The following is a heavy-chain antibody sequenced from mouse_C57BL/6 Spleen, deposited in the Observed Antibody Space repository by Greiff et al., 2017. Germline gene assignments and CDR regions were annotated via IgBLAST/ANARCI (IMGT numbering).Heavy chain of an antibody. D-gene: IGHD2-1*01. CDR2: ISSGGSYT. CDR3: ARHYGNYYFDY. CDR1: GFTFSSYG. Sequence: EVQGVESGGDLVKPGGSLKLSCAASGFTFSSYGMSWVRQTPDKRLEWVATISSGGSYTYYPDSVKGRFTISRDNAKNTLYLQMSSLKSEDTAMYYCARHYGNYYFDYWGQGTTLTVSS. J-gene: IGHJ2*01. V-gene: IGHV5-6*01.